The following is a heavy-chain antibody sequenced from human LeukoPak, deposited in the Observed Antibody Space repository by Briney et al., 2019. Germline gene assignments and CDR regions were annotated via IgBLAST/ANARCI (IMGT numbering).Heavy chain of an antibody. CDR2: IYYSGSA. CDR3: ARVYYYGSGTYYTGGYFDP. J-gene: IGHJ5*02. CDR1: GGSISNSY. Sequence: SETLSLTCTVSGGSISNSYWSWIRQPPGKGLEWIGYIYYSGSANYNPSLKSRLTISLDTSKNQFSLRLTSVTAADTAVYYCARVYYYGSGTYYTGGYFDPWGQGTLVTVSS. D-gene: IGHD3-10*01. V-gene: IGHV4-59*08.